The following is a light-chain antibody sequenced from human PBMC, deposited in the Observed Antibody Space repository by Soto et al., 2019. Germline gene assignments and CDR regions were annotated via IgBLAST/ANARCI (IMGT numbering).Light chain of an antibody. V-gene: IGLV1-40*01. CDR3: QSYDSSLTAPVV. CDR1: SSNIGAGFD. CDR2: NNH. J-gene: IGLJ2*01. Sequence: QSVLTQPPSVSGAPGQRVTISCTGSSSNIGAGFDVHWYQQLPGTAPKLLIYNNHNRPSGVPDRFSGSKSGTSASLAITGLQAEGEADYFCQSYDSSLTAPVVFGGGTKLTVL.